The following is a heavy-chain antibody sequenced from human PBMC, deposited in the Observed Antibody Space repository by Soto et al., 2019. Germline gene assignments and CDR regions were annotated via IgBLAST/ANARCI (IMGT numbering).Heavy chain of an antibody. V-gene: IGHV2-5*02. D-gene: IGHD2-2*01. J-gene: IGHJ5*02. CDR3: AHRRAISTSRGWFDT. CDR2: IFGDDDK. Sequence: QITLKESGPTLVKPTQTLTLTCTFSGFSLTTSGVGVDWIRQPPGKALEWLAFIFGDDDKRYSPSLKSRLTTTKDTSKNQVVLTMTNMDPVDTATYYCAHRRAISTSRGWFDTWGQGTLVTVSS. CDR1: GFSLTTSGVG.